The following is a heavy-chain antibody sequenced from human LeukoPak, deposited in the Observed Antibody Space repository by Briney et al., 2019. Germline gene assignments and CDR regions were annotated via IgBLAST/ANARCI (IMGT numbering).Heavy chain of an antibody. CDR1: GFTSSSYA. J-gene: IGHJ4*02. CDR3: AKVPINRIVVVVAATLYYFDY. Sequence: GGSLRLSCAASGFTSSSYAMSWVRQAPGKGLEWVSAISGSGGSTYYADSVKGRFTISRDNSKNTMYLQMNSLRAEDTAVYYCAKVPINRIVVVVAATLYYFDYWGQGTLVTVSS. D-gene: IGHD2-15*01. CDR2: ISGSGGST. V-gene: IGHV3-23*01.